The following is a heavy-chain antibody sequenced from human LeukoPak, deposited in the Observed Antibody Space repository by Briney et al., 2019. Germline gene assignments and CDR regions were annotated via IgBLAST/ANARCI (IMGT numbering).Heavy chain of an antibody. D-gene: IGHD3-16*01. J-gene: IGHJ4*02. CDR2: IDYDSSHI. Sequence: GGSLRLSCAASGFTLGSYMMSWVRQVPGKGLEWVSSIDYDSSHIYYAASVRGRFSISRDNARDPVYLQMDSLRADDTAVYYCARDPERYLRMGHYDYWGQGTLVIVSS. CDR1: GFTLGSYM. V-gene: IGHV3-21*01. CDR3: ARDPERYLRMGHYDY.